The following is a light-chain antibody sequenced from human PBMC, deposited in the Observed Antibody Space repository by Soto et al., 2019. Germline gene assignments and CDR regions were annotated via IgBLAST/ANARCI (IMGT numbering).Light chain of an antibody. CDR1: QTVSSSY. V-gene: IGKV3-20*01. CDR3: QQYGSSPYT. CDR2: GAS. J-gene: IGKJ2*01. Sequence: EIVLTQSPGTLSLSPGERATLSCRASQTVSSSYLAWYQQQLGQAPRLLIYGASSRATGIPDRFSGSGSGTAFTLTISRLEPEDFAVYYCQQYGSSPYTFGQGTKLEIK.